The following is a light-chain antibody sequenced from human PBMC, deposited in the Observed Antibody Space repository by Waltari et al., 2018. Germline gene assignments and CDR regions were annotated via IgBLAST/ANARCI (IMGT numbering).Light chain of an antibody. CDR3: QQSYSIAT. J-gene: IGKJ2*01. V-gene: IGKV1-39*01. CDR1: QNIDIY. Sequence: IQLTQSPSSLSASLGDRVTITCRASQNIDIYLNWYQQRPGKAPNVLISVASNLRSGVPSRFSGSGSGTVFTLTINNLQPEDFATYYCQQSYSIATFGQGIKLEMK. CDR2: VAS.